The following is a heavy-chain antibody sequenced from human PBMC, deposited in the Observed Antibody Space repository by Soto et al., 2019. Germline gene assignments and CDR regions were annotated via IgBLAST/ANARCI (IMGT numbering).Heavy chain of an antibody. Sequence: QLQLQESGPGLVKPSETLFLTCTVSGGSINNRSYFWGWIRQPPGKGLEWIGSVSYNVRTYYNPSLKSRLNMSVDKARNQFFLKLSSVTAADTAVYYCARQAVDEGYSSGWYFDSWGQGTLVTVSS. CDR3: ARQAVDEGYSSGWYFDS. CDR2: VSYNVRT. CDR1: GGSINNRSYF. D-gene: IGHD6-19*01. J-gene: IGHJ4*02. V-gene: IGHV4-39*01.